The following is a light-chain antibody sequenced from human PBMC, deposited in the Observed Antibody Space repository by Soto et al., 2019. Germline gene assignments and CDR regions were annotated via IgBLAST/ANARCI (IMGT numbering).Light chain of an antibody. CDR3: QQRSNWLT. CDR2: DAS. J-gene: IGKJ2*01. CDR1: QSVSSY. V-gene: IGKV3-11*01. Sequence: EIVLTQSPATLSLSPGARATLSCRASQSVSSYLAWYQQKPGQAPRLLIYDASNRATGIPARFSGSGSGTDFTLTISSLEPEDFAVYYCQQRSNWLTFGQGTKLEIK.